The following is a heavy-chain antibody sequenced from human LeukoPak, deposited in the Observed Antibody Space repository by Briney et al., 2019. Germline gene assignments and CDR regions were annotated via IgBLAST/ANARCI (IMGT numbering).Heavy chain of an antibody. J-gene: IGHJ4*02. V-gene: IGHV3-48*03. CDR1: GFTLSSNY. Sequence: GGSLRLSCAASGFTLSSNYMNWVRQAPGKGLEWVSYISSSGSTTYYADSVKGRFTISRDNAKNSLYLHMNSLRAEDTAVYYCARIMTTVTTLDYWGQGTPVTVSS. CDR3: ARIMTTVTTLDY. D-gene: IGHD4-17*01. CDR2: ISSSGSTT.